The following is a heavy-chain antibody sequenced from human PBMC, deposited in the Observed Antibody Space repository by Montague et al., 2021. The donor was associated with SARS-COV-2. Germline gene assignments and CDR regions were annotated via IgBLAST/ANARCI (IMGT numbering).Heavy chain of an antibody. CDR2: LYYTGST. CDR1: GGSTSSSSYY. D-gene: IGHD6-13*01. J-gene: IGHJ5*02. CDR3: ARDSSSWYYWFDP. Sequence: SETLSLTCTVSGGSTSSSSYYWGWIRQPPGKGLEWIGSLYYTGSTYYNPSLKSRVTIFVDTSKNQFSLKLSSVTAADTAVYYCARDSSSWYYWFDPWGQGTLVTVSS. V-gene: IGHV4-39*01.